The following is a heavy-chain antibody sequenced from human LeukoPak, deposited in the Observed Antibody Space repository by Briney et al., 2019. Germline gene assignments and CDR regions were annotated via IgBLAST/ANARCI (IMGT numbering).Heavy chain of an antibody. D-gene: IGHD1-7*01. CDR1: GGSISSYY. V-gene: IGHV4-59*12. J-gene: IGHJ4*02. Sequence: PSETLSLTCTVSGGSISSYYWSWIRQPPGKGLEWIGYIYYSGSTNYNPSLKSRVTISVDTSKNQFSLKLRSATAADTAVYYCARLYGNYQNYFVYWGQGTLVTVSS. CDR2: IYYSGST. CDR3: ARLYGNYQNYFVY.